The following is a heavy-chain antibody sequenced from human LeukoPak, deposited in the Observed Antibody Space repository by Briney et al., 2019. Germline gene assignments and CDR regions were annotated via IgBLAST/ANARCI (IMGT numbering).Heavy chain of an antibody. CDR2: VFNSGST. V-gene: IGHV4-59*12. D-gene: IGHD6-13*01. CDR3: ARESNAGYSLGY. CDR1: GGSISNYW. Sequence: SETLSLTCTVSGGSISNYWWSWIRQPPGKGLEWIGYVFNSGSTNYNPSLKSRVTISVDTSKKQFSLKLSSVTAADTAVYYCARESNAGYSLGYWGQGTLVTVSS. J-gene: IGHJ4*02.